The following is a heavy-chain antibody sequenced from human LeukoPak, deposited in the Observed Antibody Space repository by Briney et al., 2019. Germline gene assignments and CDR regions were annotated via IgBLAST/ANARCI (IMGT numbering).Heavy chain of an antibody. CDR3: ARGSSGGWYYFDY. J-gene: IGHJ4*02. V-gene: IGHV4-61*09. CDR1: GGSISSGSYF. D-gene: IGHD6-19*01. CDR2: IYTSGST. Sequence: SQTLSLTCTVSGGSISSGSYFWNWIRQPAGKGLEWIGHIYTSGSTTYNSSLKSRVIISVDTSKNQFSLKLSSVTAADTAVYYCARGSSGGWYYFDYWGQGTLVTVSS.